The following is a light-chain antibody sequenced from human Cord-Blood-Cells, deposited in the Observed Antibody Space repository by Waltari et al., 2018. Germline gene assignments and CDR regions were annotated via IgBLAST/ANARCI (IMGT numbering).Light chain of an antibody. CDR3: QQYYSYPLT. Sequence: IRMTQSPSSLSAYTGDSVTLTCRASQGISSYLAWYQQKPGKAPKLLIYAASTLQSGVPSRFSGSGSGTDFTLTISCLQSEDFATYYCQQYYSYPLTFGGGTKVEIK. V-gene: IGKV1-8*01. CDR1: QGISSY. CDR2: AAS. J-gene: IGKJ4*01.